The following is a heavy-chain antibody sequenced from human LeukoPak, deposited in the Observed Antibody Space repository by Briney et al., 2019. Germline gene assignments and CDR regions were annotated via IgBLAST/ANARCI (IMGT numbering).Heavy chain of an antibody. V-gene: IGHV1-2*02. J-gene: IGHJ5*01. D-gene: IGHD6-13*01. CDR1: GYTFTSYG. Sequence: GASVKVSCKASGYTFTSYGISWVRQAPGQGLEWMGWINPNSGGTNYAQKFQGRVTMTRDTSISTAYMELSRLRSDDTAVYYCARGYSSSWFDYWGQGTLVTVSS. CDR3: ARGYSSSWFDY. CDR2: INPNSGGT.